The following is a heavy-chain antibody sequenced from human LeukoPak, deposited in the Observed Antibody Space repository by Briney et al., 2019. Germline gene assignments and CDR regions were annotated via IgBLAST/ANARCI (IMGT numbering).Heavy chain of an antibody. Sequence: QPGRSLRLSCAASGFTFSSYGMHWVRQAPGKGLEWVAMIWYDGSNTYYADSVKGRFTISRDNSKYTLFLQMDSLRAEDTAVYYCARDRSTTHFDYWGQGTLVTVSS. CDR1: GFTFSSYG. J-gene: IGHJ4*02. D-gene: IGHD5/OR15-5a*01. CDR3: ARDRSTTHFDY. CDR2: IWYDGSNT. V-gene: IGHV3-33*01.